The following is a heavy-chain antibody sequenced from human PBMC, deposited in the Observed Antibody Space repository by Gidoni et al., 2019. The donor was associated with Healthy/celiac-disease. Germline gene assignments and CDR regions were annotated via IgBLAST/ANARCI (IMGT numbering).Heavy chain of an antibody. CDR1: GYTFTSSY. V-gene: IGHV1-46*01. CDR2: INPSGGIT. J-gene: IGHJ6*02. D-gene: IGHD2-2*01. Sequence: QVQLVQSGAEVKKPGASVKVSCKASGYTFTSSYMHWVRQAPVQGLEWMGIINPSGGITSYAQKFQGRVTMTRDTSTSTVYMELSSLRSEDTAVYYCARDLIVVVPAATTYYYYGMDVWGQGTTVTVSS. CDR3: ARDLIVVVPAATTYYYYGMDV.